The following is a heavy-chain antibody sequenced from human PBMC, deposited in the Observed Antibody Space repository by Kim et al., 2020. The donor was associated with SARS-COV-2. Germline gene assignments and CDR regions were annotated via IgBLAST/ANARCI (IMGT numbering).Heavy chain of an antibody. CDR3: ARAAFDYGGNSGYYFDY. J-gene: IGHJ4*02. D-gene: IGHD4-17*01. V-gene: IGHV3-48*02. Sequence: VKGRFTISRDNAKNSLYLQMNSLRDEDTAVYYCARAAFDYGGNSGYYFDYWGQGTLVTVSS.